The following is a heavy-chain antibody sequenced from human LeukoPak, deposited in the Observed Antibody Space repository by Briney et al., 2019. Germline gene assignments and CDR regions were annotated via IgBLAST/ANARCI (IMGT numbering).Heavy chain of an antibody. J-gene: IGHJ4*02. Sequence: PGGSLRLSCAASGFTFSSYAMSWVRQAPGKGLEWVSGISGSGGRTHYADSVKGRFTISRDNSKNTLYLQMNSLRAEDTAVYYCAKVETWAGHCSSTSCYVDYFDYWGQGTLVTASS. CDR2: ISGSGGRT. V-gene: IGHV3-23*01. D-gene: IGHD2-2*03. CDR1: GFTFSSYA. CDR3: AKVETWAGHCSSTSCYVDYFDY.